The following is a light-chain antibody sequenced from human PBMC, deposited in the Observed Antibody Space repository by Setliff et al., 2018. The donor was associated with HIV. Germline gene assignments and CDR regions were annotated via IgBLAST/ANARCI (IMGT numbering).Light chain of an antibody. J-gene: IGLJ1*01. CDR1: NSDIGGYNY. CDR3: SSFTSSGTYV. CDR2: DVS. Sequence: QSVLAQPASVSGSPGQSLTIFCTGTNSDIGGYNYVSWYQQNPGKVPKLILYDVSNRPSGVSTRFSGSKSGNTASLTISGLQAEDEADYYCSSFTSSGTYVFGTGTKVTVL. V-gene: IGLV2-14*03.